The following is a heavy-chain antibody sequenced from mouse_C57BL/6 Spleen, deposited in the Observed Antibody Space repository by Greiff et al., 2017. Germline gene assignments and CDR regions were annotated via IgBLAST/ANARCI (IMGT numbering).Heavy chain of an antibody. Sequence: VKLVESGAELVKPGASVKISCKASGYAFSSYWMNWVKQRPGKGLEWIGQIYPGDGDTNYNGKFKGKATLTADKSSSTAYMQLSSLTSEDSAVYFCAKTLPSTGGAMDYWGQGTSVTVSS. CDR2: IYPGDGDT. D-gene: IGHD1-1*01. CDR1: GYAFSSYW. J-gene: IGHJ4*01. V-gene: IGHV1-80*01. CDR3: AKTLPSTGGAMDY.